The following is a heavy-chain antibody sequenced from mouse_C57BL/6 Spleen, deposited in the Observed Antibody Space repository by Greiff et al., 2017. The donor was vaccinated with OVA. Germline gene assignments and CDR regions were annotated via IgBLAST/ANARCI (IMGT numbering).Heavy chain of an antibody. V-gene: IGHV1-53*01. J-gene: IGHJ1*03. D-gene: IGHD1-1*01. CDR2: INPSNGGT. Sequence: QVQLQQPGTELVKPGASVKLSCKASGYTFTSYWMHWVKQRPGQGLEWIGNINPSNGGTNYNEKFKSKATLTVDKSTSTAYMQLSSLTSEDSAVYYCARPFYGSSRYFDVWGTGTTVTVSS. CDR3: ARPFYGSSRYFDV. CDR1: GYTFTSYW.